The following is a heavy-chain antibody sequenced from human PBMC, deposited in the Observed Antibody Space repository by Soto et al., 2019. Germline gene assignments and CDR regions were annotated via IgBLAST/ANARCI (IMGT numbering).Heavy chain of an antibody. CDR1: GGSFDITSSY. Sequence: QLQLQESGPGLVKPSETLSLTCTVSGGSFDITSSYWAWARQPPGKGLEWIAYIYYSGSTYHNPALKSRITISVDTSTNQPSLRLSSVTAADTAVYYCATVPIVGTKPYYFDSWGQGTLVTVSS. D-gene: IGHD1-1*01. V-gene: IGHV4-39*02. J-gene: IGHJ4*02. CDR2: IYYSGST. CDR3: ATVPIVGTKPYYFDS.